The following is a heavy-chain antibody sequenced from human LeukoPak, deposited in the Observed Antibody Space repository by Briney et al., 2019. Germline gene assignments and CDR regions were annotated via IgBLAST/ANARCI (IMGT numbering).Heavy chain of an antibody. Sequence: SETLSLTCTVSGGSITSYFWSWIRQPPGKGLEWIGYIYYSGSSNYNPSLKGRVTISVDTSKNQFSLKLSSVTAADTAVYYCARDPGNSGRPWSWFDPWGQGTLVTVSS. D-gene: IGHD1-26*01. CDR3: ARDPGNSGRPWSWFDP. CDR2: IYYSGSS. J-gene: IGHJ5*02. CDR1: GGSITSYF. V-gene: IGHV4-59*01.